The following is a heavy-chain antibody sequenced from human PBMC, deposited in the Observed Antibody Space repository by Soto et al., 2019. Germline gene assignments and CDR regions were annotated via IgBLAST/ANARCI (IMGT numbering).Heavy chain of an antibody. CDR3: ARAGGIITPRTVLGDAFDI. CDR2: TYYRSKWYN. Sequence: PSQTLSLTCPISGDSVSSNSAAWNWLRHSPSRALEWLGRTYYRSKWYNDYAVSVKSRITINPDTSKNQFSLQLNSVTPEDTAVYYCARAGGIITPRTVLGDAFDIWGQGKMVTVSS. CDR1: GDSVSSNSAA. D-gene: IGHD1-20*01. J-gene: IGHJ3*02. V-gene: IGHV6-1*01.